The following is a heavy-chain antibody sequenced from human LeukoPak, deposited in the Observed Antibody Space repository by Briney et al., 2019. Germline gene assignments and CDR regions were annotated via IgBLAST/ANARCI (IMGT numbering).Heavy chain of an antibody. CDR1: GASMRSETHY. Sequence: KPSETLSLTCNVSGASMRSETHYWSWLRQHPGKGPEWIAYIYYTAGAYYNPSLESRVSISLDASENQFSLKLSSVTAADTAVYYCARGRRELKCAPDYWGQGTLVTVSS. V-gene: IGHV4-31*03. CDR2: IYYTAGA. J-gene: IGHJ4*02. D-gene: IGHD2/OR15-2a*01. CDR3: ARGRRELKCAPDY.